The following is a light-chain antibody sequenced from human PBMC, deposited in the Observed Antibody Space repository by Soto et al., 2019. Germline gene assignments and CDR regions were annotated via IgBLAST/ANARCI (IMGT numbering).Light chain of an antibody. J-gene: IGKJ4*01. Sequence: EILMTQSPATLSVSPGEGATLSCRASHRVNTYLAWYRQRPGQAPRLLNYDASTRATGIPARFSGSGSGTEFTLTISSLQSEDFAVYYCQQYNNWPLTFGGGTKVDIK. CDR3: QQYNNWPLT. CDR1: HRVNTY. V-gene: IGKV3-15*01. CDR2: DAS.